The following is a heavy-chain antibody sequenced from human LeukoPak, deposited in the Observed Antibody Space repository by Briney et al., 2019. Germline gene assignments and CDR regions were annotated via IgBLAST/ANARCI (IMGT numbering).Heavy chain of an antibody. J-gene: IGHJ4*02. CDR1: GFTFSSYS. Sequence: GGSLRLSCAASGFTFSSYSMNWVRQAPGKGLEWVSSISSSGSYIYYADSVKGRFTISRDNAKNSLYLQMNSLRAEDTAVYYCARALGVAAALGPYYFDYWGQGTLVTVSS. CDR2: ISSSGSYI. CDR3: ARALGVAAALGPYYFDY. D-gene: IGHD6-13*01. V-gene: IGHV3-21*01.